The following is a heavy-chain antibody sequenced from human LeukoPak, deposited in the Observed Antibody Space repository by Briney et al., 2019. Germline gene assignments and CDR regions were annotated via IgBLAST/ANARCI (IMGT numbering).Heavy chain of an antibody. J-gene: IGHJ6*02. CDR2: IDPSDSYT. Sequence: GESLKISRKGSGYSFTSYWISWVRQMPGKGLEWMGRIDPSDSYTKYSPSFQGHVTISGDESISTAYLQWSSLKASDTAMYYCARHFLGELPDMDVWGQGTTVTVSS. CDR3: ARHFLGELPDMDV. V-gene: IGHV5-10-1*01. D-gene: IGHD1-26*01. CDR1: GYSFTSYW.